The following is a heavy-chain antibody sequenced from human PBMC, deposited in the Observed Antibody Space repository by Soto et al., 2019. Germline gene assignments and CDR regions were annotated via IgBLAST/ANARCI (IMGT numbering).Heavy chain of an antibody. CDR2: ISSSGSTI. V-gene: IGHV3-48*03. CDR3: ASYGYSYALAYSDY. D-gene: IGHD5-18*01. Sequence: GGSLRLSCAASGFTFSSYEMNWVRQAPGKGLEWVSYISSSGSTIYYADSVKGRFTISRDNAKNSLYLQMNSLRAEDTAVYYCASYGYSYALAYSDYWGRGTLVTVSS. J-gene: IGHJ4*02. CDR1: GFTFSSYE.